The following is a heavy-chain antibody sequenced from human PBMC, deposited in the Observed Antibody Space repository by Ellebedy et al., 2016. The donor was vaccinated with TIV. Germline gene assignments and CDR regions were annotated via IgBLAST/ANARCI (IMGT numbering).Heavy chain of an antibody. CDR3: ARSIPGATYYYYGMDV. CDR2: IYPGDSDT. Sequence: GESLKISXKGSGYSFTSYWIGWVRQMPGKGLEWMGIIYPGDSDTRYSPSFQGQVTISADKSISTAYLQWSSLKASDTAMYYCARSIPGATYYYYGMDVWGQGTTVTVSS. V-gene: IGHV5-51*01. CDR1: GYSFTSYW. J-gene: IGHJ6*02. D-gene: IGHD2-8*02.